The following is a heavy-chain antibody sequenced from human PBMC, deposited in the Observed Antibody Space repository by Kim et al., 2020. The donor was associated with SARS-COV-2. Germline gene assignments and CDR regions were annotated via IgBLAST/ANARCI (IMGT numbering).Heavy chain of an antibody. Sequence: GGSLRLPCAVSGFTFNSYWMNWVRQGPGKGLEWVAKINPDGSERYYVDSGEGRFTISRDNAKNSLYLQMNSLRVDDTAVYLCVSESYSRAWFHWGQGTPVIVS. J-gene: IGHJ4*02. CDR2: INPDGSER. V-gene: IGHV3-7*01. D-gene: IGHD6-19*01. CDR3: VSESYSRAWFH. CDR1: GFTFNSYW.